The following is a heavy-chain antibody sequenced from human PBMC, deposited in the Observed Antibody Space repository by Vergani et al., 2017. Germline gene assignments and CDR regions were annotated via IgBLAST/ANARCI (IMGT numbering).Heavy chain of an antibody. CDR2: ISSSGSTI. J-gene: IGHJ6*03. Sequence: EVQLLESGGGLVQPGGSLRLSCAASGFTFSSYEMNWVRQAPGKGLEWVSYISSSGSTIYYADSVKGRFTISRGNAKNSLYLQMNSLRAEDTAVYYCARGGGGRELHYYYYYMDVWGKGTTVTVSS. D-gene: IGHD1-26*01. V-gene: IGHV3-48*03. CDR3: ARGGGGRELHYYYYYMDV. CDR1: GFTFSSYE.